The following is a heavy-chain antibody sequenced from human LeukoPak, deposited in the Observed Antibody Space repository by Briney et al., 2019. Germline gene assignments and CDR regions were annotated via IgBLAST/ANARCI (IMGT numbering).Heavy chain of an antibody. D-gene: IGHD6-19*01. CDR1: GGSISSYY. V-gene: IGHV4-59*01. CDR2: IYYSGST. J-gene: IGHJ4*02. Sequence: SETPSLTCTVSGGSISSYYWSWIRQPPGKGLEWIGYIYYSGSTNYNPSLKSRVTISVDTSKNQFSLKLSSVTAADTAVYYCARVNAGGWYYFDYWGQGTLVTVSS. CDR3: ARVNAGGWYYFDY.